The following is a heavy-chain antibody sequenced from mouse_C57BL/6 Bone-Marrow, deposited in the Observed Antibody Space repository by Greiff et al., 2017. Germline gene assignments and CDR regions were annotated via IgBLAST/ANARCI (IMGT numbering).Heavy chain of an antibody. CDR2: ISNLAYSI. J-gene: IGHJ4*01. V-gene: IGHV5-15*01. CDR1: GFTFSDYG. CDR3: ARRGYGPYYAMDY. Sequence: EVQLMESGGGLVQPGGSLKLSCAASGFTFSDYGMAWVRQAPRKGPEWVAFISNLAYSIYYADTVTGRFTISRENAKNTRYLEMSSLRSEDTAMYYCARRGYGPYYAMDYWGQGTPVTVSS. D-gene: IGHD2-2*01.